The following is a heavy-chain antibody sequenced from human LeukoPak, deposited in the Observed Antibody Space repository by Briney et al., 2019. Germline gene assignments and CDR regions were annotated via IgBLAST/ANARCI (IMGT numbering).Heavy chain of an antibody. D-gene: IGHD5-12*01. Sequence: SSETLSLTCTVSGGSISSYYWSWIRQPPGKGLERIGYIYTSGSTNYNPSLKSRVTISVDTSKNQFSLKLSSVTAADTAVYYCARLRVATTNYYYYYMDVWGKGTTVTVSS. CDR3: ARLRVATTNYYYYYMDV. V-gene: IGHV4-4*09. CDR2: IYTSGST. CDR1: GGSISSYY. J-gene: IGHJ6*03.